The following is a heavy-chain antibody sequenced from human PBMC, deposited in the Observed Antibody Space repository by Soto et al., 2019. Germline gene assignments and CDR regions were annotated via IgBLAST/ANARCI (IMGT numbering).Heavy chain of an antibody. V-gene: IGHV1-18*01. J-gene: IGHJ3*01. CDR2: LSAYNGDT. CDR1: GYTFINYR. CDR3: ARWSAIVGGAEALDV. Sequence: QVQLVQSGAEVKKPGASVRVSCKTSGYTFINYRITWVRQAPGQGLEWMGWLSAYNGDTSSSEKLQDRFTMTTDTSTNTVYMDLRSLTSDDTAVYYCARWSAIVGGAEALDVWGQGTMVIVSS. D-gene: IGHD1-26*01.